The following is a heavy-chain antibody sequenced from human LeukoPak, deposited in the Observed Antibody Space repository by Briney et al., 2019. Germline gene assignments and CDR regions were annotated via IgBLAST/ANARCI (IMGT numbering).Heavy chain of an antibody. J-gene: IGHJ4*02. CDR1: GYTCTSYG. CDR2: ISAYNGNT. D-gene: IGHD6-13*01. V-gene: IGHV1-18*01. CDR3: ARDAPSGGYSSSWYREFDY. Sequence: ASVKVSCKASGYTCTSYGISWVRQAPGQGLEWMGWISAYNGNTNYAQKLQGRVTMTTDTSTSTAYMELRSLRSDDTAVYYCARDAPSGGYSSSWYREFDYWGQGTLVTISS.